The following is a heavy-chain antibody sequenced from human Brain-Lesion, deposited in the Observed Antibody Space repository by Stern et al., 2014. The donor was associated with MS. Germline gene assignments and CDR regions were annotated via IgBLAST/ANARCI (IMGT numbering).Heavy chain of an antibody. CDR3: ARGYYGSGRPQKGMDV. D-gene: IGHD3-10*01. CDR2: VNPNSGGT. J-gene: IGHJ6*02. V-gene: IGHV1-2*02. Sequence: VQLVESGAGVKKPGASVKVSCKASGYTFTGYYMYWVRQAPGQGLEWMGGVNPNSGGTHYAQKFQGRVTMTRDTSITTAYMELSRLRSDDTAVYYCARGYYGSGRPQKGMDVWGQGTTVTVSS. CDR1: GYTFTGYY.